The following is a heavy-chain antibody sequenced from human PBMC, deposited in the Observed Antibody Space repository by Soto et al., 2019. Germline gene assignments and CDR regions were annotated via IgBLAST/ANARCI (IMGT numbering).Heavy chain of an antibody. CDR1: GGTFSSYT. CDR3: ASVRGYCSSTSCYPYNWFDP. Sequence: SVKVSCKASGGTFSSYTISWVRQAPGQGLEWMGRIIPILGIANYAQKFEGRVTITADKSTSTAYMVLSSLRSEDTAVYYCASVRGYCSSTSCYPYNWFDPWGQGTLVTVSS. D-gene: IGHD2-2*01. J-gene: IGHJ5*02. CDR2: IIPILGIA. V-gene: IGHV1-69*02.